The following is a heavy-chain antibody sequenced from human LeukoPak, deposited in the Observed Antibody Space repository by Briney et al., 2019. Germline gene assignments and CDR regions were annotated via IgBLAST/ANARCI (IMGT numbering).Heavy chain of an antibody. Sequence: SETLSLTCSVSGASINGYFWSWVRQTPEKGLEWIGTIYYSEYTYYSPSLKSRVTISRDTSKNQFSLELSSVTAADTAVYYCARSDDSSGYYDYFDYWGQGTLVTVSS. CDR2: IYYSEYT. CDR3: ARSDDSSGYYDYFDY. CDR1: GASINGYF. D-gene: IGHD3-22*01. V-gene: IGHV4-59*04. J-gene: IGHJ4*02.